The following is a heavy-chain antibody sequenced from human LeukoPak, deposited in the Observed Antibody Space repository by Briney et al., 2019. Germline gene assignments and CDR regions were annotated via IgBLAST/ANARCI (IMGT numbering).Heavy chain of an antibody. D-gene: IGHD6-13*01. CDR2: INTNTGNP. Sequence: GASVKVSCKASGYTFTSYAMNWVRQAPGQGLEWMGWINTNTGNPTYAQGFTGRFVFSLDTSVSTAYLQISSLKAEDTAVYYCARVRPMGTFEWAAAGTGTFDYWGQGTLVTVSS. CDR3: ARVRPMGTFEWAAAGTGTFDY. CDR1: GYTFTSYA. J-gene: IGHJ4*02. V-gene: IGHV7-4-1*02.